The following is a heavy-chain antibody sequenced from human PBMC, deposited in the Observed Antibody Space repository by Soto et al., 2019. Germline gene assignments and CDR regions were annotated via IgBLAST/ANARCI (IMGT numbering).Heavy chain of an antibody. D-gene: IGHD1-1*01. CDR3: AKTFDQPLEYYFDY. CDR2: IYSGGST. V-gene: IGHV3-53*04. Sequence: GGSLRLSCAASGFTVSSNYMSWVRQAPGKGLEWVSVIYSGGSTYYADSVKGRFTISRHNSKNTLYPQMNSLRAEDTAVYYCAKTFDQPLEYYFDYWGQGTLVTVSS. CDR1: GFTVSSNY. J-gene: IGHJ4*02.